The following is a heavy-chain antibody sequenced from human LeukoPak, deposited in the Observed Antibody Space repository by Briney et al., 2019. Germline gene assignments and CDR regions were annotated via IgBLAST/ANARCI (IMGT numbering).Heavy chain of an antibody. V-gene: IGHV1-69*13. Sequence: ASVKVSCKASGGTFSSYAISWVRQAPGQGLEWMGGIIPIFGTANYAQKFQGRVTITADESTSTAYMELSSLRYEDTAVYYCARSRDYGSGSYEDWFDPWGQGTLVTVSS. CDR2: IIPIFGTA. D-gene: IGHD3-10*01. J-gene: IGHJ5*02. CDR1: GGTFSSYA. CDR3: ARSRDYGSGSYEDWFDP.